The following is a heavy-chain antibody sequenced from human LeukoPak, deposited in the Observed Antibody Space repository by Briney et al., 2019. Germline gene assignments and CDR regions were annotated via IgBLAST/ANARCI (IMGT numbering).Heavy chain of an antibody. CDR3: ASPFDCGGDCYSNYYYYMGV. CDR2: IIPIFGTA. J-gene: IGHJ6*03. Sequence: SVKVSCKASGGTFSSYAISWVRQAPGQGLEWMGGIIPIFGTANYAQKFQGRVTITADKSTSTAYMELSSLRSEDAAVYYCASPFDCGGDCYSNYYYYMGVWGKGTTVTVSS. CDR1: GGTFSSYA. V-gene: IGHV1-69*06. D-gene: IGHD2-21*02.